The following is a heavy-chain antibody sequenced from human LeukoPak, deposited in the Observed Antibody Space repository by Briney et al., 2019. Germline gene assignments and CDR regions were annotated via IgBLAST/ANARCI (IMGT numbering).Heavy chain of an antibody. V-gene: IGHV4-59*01. J-gene: IGHJ3*02. CDR1: GGSISPYH. CDR2: IYYSGST. Sequence: SETLSLTCTVSGGSISPYHWSWIRQPPGKGLEWIGYIYYSGSTNYNPSLKSRVTISVGTSKNQFSLRLSSVTAADTAVYYCARTNAFDIWGQGTMVTASS. CDR3: ARTNAFDI.